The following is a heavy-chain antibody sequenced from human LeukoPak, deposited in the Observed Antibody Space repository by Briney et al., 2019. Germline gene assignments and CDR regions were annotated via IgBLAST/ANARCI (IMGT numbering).Heavy chain of an antibody. D-gene: IGHD1-26*01. CDR3: ARVGASTGAFDI. V-gene: IGHV3-74*01. CDR2: IKSDGSST. CDR1: GFTFSNYW. J-gene: IGHJ3*02. Sequence: GGSLRLSCAASGFTFSNYWMHWVRQAPGKGLVWVSRIKSDGSSTTYAGSVKGRFTISRDNAKNTLYLQMNSLRAEDTAVYYCARVGASTGAFDIWGQGTMVTVSS.